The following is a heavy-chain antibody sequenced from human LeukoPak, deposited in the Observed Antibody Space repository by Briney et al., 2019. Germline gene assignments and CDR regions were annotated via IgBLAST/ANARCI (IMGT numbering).Heavy chain of an antibody. CDR3: ARGWNCSSTSCYGEFDY. Sequence: PSETLSLTCAVYGGSFSGYYWSWIRQPPGKGLEWIGEINHSRSTNYNPSLKSRVTISVDTSKNQFSLKLSSVTAADTAVYYCARGWNCSSTSCYGEFDYWGQGTLVTVSS. D-gene: IGHD2-2*01. J-gene: IGHJ4*02. CDR1: GGSFSGYY. V-gene: IGHV4-34*01. CDR2: INHSRST.